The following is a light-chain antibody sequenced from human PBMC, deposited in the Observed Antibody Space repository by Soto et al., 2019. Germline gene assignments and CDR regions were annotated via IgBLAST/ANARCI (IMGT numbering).Light chain of an antibody. CDR3: TQATDFPQT. CDR1: QSLVHSDGNTY. V-gene: IGKV2-24*01. J-gene: IGKJ1*01. Sequence: DIVMTQTPLSSPVTLGQPTSISCRSSQSLVHSDGNTYLSWLHLRPGQPPRLLIYKVSNRYSGVTERFSSSGAGTDFTLQISMVEAEVVGVYYCTQATDFPQTFGQGNKGEIK. CDR2: KVS.